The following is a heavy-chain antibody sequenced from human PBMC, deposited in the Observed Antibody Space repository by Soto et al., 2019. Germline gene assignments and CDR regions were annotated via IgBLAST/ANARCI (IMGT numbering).Heavy chain of an antibody. V-gene: IGHV3-33*01. D-gene: IGHD5-18*01. CDR1: GFTFSSYG. CDR3: AREAAIQLWFSMNFDY. CDR2: IWYDGSNK. Sequence: GGSLRLSCAASGFTFSSYGMHWVRQAPGKGLEWVAVIWYDGSNKYYADSVKGRFTISRDNSKNTLYLQMNSLRAEDTAVYYCAREAAIQLWFSMNFDYWGQGTLVTVSS. J-gene: IGHJ4*02.